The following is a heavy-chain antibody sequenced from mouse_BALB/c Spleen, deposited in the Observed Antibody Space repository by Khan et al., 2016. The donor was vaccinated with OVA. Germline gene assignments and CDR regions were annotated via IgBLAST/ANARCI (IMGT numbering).Heavy chain of an antibody. D-gene: IGHD2-4*01. CDR3: ERKDYYDYDPFPY. J-gene: IGHJ3*01. CDR1: GYSITSEYT. Sequence: VQLKESGPGLVKPSQSLSLTCTVTGYSITSEYTWNWIRQFPGNKLEWMGFISYSGNTRSNPSLKSRISITRDTSKNQFFLQLNSVTSEDTATYYCERKDYYDYDPFPYWGQGTLVTVSA. V-gene: IGHV3-2*02. CDR2: ISYSGNT.